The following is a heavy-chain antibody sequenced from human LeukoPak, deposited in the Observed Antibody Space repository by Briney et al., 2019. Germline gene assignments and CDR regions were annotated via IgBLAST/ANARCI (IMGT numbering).Heavy chain of an antibody. Sequence: PSETLSLTCTVSGGSIRSYYWSWIRQPAGKGLEWIGRIFSSGSTNYNPSLKSRVTMSVDTSKNQFSLRLTSVTTADTAVYYCARQGELAIDYWGQGTLVTVSS. V-gene: IGHV4-4*07. J-gene: IGHJ4*02. CDR3: ARQGELAIDY. CDR1: GGSIRSYY. D-gene: IGHD1-26*01. CDR2: IFSSGST.